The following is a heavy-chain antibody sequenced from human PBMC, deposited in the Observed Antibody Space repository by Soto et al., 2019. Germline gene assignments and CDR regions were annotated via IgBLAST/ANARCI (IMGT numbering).Heavy chain of an antibody. CDR3: AASILVSRQYFDL. V-gene: IGHV3-48*01. J-gene: IGHJ2*01. CDR2: ITHSSSAI. D-gene: IGHD3-9*01. CDR1: GFTFSSYT. Sequence: PGGSLRLSCAASGFTFSSYTMNWVRQAPGKGLEWISHITHSSSAIYYADSVRGRFTVSRDNAKNSLYLQLNSLRAEDTAVYYCAASILVSRQYFDLWGHGTLVTVSS.